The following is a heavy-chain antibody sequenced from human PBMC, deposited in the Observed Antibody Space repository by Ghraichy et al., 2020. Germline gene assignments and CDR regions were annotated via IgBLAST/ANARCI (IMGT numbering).Heavy chain of an antibody. D-gene: IGHD3-16*02. CDR2: IYYSGST. CDR1: GGSISSRSYY. Sequence: TLSLTCTVSGGSISSRSYYWGWIRQPPGKGLEWIGSIYYSGSTYYNPSLKSRVTISVDTSKNQFSLKLSSVTAADTAVYYCARQLIRLGELSSFLWGQGTLVTVSS. V-gene: IGHV4-39*01. J-gene: IGHJ4*02. CDR3: ARQLIRLGELSSFL.